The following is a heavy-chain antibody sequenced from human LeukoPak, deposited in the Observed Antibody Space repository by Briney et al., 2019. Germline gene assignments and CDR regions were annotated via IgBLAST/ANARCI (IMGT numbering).Heavy chain of an antibody. J-gene: IGHJ4*02. CDR2: INHSGST. CDR3: ARGKTRITMIVAYDY. CDR1: GGSFSGYY. Sequence: SETLSLTCAVYGGSFSGYYWSWVRQPPGKGLEWIGEINHSGSTNYNPSLKSRVTISVDTSKNQFSLKLSSVTAADPAVYYCARGKTRITMIVAYDYWGQGTLVTVSS. D-gene: IGHD3-22*01. V-gene: IGHV4-34*01.